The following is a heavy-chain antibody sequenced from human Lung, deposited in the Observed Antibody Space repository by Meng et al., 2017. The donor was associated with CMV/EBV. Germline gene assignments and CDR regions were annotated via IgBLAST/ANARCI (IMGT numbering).Heavy chain of an antibody. CDR3: ANLGRTIRDY. V-gene: IGHV3-23*01. CDR2: ISTSGGDT. CDR1: GFTFSSHA. D-gene: IGHD4/OR15-4a*01. Sequence: GGSLKLSCAASGFTFSSHALSWVRQAPGKGLEWVSSISTSGGDTYHADSVKGRFTISRDNSKKTLYLQMNSLRAEDTAVYYCANLGRTIRDYWGQGTLVTVPS. J-gene: IGHJ4*02.